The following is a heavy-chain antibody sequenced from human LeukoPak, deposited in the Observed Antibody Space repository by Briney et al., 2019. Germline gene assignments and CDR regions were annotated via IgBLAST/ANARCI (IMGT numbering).Heavy chain of an antibody. Sequence: PGGSLRLSCAASGFTFDDYAMHWVRQAPGKGLEWVSGISWNSGSIGYADSVKGRFTISRDNAKNSLYLQMNSLRAEDTALYYCEKDSLAYGGNSLDSWGKGTLVTV. V-gene: IGHV3-9*01. D-gene: IGHD4-23*01. CDR3: EKDSLAYGGNSLDS. CDR2: ISWNSGSI. J-gene: IGHJ4*02. CDR1: GFTFDDYA.